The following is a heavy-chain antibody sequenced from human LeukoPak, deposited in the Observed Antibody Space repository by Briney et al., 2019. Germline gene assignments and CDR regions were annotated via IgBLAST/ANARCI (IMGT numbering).Heavy chain of an antibody. D-gene: IGHD3-10*01. J-gene: IGHJ4*02. CDR3: AREKGYYNANSGHSDY. V-gene: IGHV3-53*01. CDR1: GFTVSSNF. Sequence: PGGSLRLSCAVSGFTVSSNFMSWVRQTLGKGLEWVSIIYSGGDTFYADSVKGRFTISRDNSENTVYLQMNSLRVEDTAVYYCAREKGYYNANSGHSDYWGQGTVVTVSS. CDR2: IYSGGDT.